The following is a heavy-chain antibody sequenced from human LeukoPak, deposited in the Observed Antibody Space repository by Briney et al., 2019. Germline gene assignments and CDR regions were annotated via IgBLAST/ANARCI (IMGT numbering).Heavy chain of an antibody. V-gene: IGHV1-8*01. Sequence: ASVKVSCKASGYTFTSYDINWVRQATGQGLEWMGWMNPNSGNTGYAQKFQGRVTMTRNTSISTAYMELSRLRSDDTAVYYCARVATTVTTSGWFDPWGQGTLVTVSS. J-gene: IGHJ5*02. CDR2: MNPNSGNT. CDR1: GYTFTSYD. CDR3: ARVATTVTTSGWFDP. D-gene: IGHD4-17*01.